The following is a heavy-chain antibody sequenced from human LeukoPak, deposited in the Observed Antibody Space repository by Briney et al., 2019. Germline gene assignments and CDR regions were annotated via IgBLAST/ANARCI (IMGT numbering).Heavy chain of an antibody. J-gene: IGHJ6*02. CDR1: GYTFTSSY. CDR2: INPSGGST. V-gene: IGHV1-46*01. Sequence: ASVKVSCKASGYTFTSSYMHCVRQAPGQGLEWMGIINPSGGSTSYAQKFQGRVTMTRDTSTSTVYMELSSLRSEDTAVYYCARDSYYDFWSGYGPWNYYYGMDVWGQGTTVTVSS. D-gene: IGHD3-3*01. CDR3: ARDSYYDFWSGYGPWNYYYGMDV.